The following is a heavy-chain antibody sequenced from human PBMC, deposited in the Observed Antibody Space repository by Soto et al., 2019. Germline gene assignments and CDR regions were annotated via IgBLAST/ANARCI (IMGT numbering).Heavy chain of an antibody. CDR2: LSGISDYI. CDR3: AKNLWSGSGYFDY. J-gene: IGHJ4*02. D-gene: IGHD3-3*01. CDR1: GFTFSSYG. V-gene: IGHV3-23*01. Sequence: EVQLLESGGGLVQPGGSLRLSCAASGFTFSSYGMSWVRQVPGKGLEWISALSGISDYIHYADSVRGRFTISRDNSKNKLYKKMDSLRAEDTATYSCAKNLWSGSGYFDYWGPGILVTVSS.